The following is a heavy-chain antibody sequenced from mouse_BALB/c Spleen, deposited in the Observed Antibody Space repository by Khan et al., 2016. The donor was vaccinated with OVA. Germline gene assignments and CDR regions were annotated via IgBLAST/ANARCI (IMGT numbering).Heavy chain of an antibody. CDR3: WILL. CDR1: GFTFSNYW. Sequence: EVKLQESGGGLVQPGGSMKLSCVASGFTFSNYWMNWVSQSPEKGLEWVAEIRLKSDDYVTNYAESVKGRFTISRDDSKSSVYLQMNNLRAEDTGIYYCWILLWGQGTTLTVSS. J-gene: IGHJ2*01. CDR2: IRLKSDDYVT. V-gene: IGHV6-6*02.